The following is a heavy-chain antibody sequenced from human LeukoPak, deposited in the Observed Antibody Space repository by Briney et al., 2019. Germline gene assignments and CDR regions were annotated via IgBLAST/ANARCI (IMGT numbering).Heavy chain of an antibody. CDR1: GFTFSSYA. Sequence: SGGSLRLSCAASGFTFSSYAMHWVRQAPGKGLEWVAVISYDGSEKHYADPVKGRFTISRDNSKNTLYLQMNSLRAEDTAMYYCAREGNSGYYPYWGQGILVTVSS. CDR3: AREGNSGYYPY. V-gene: IGHV3-30-3*01. CDR2: ISYDGSEK. D-gene: IGHD3-22*01. J-gene: IGHJ4*02.